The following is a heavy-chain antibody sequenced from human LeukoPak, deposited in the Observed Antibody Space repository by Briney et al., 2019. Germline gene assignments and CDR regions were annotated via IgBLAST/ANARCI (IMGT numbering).Heavy chain of an antibody. Sequence: VASVKVSCTASGYTFTGYYMHWVRQAPGQGLEWMGIINPSGGSTSYAQKFQGRVTMTRDTSTSTVYMELSSLRSEDTAVYYCARVSYDYYFDYWGQGTLVTVSS. J-gene: IGHJ4*02. CDR1: GYTFTGYY. CDR2: INPSGGST. V-gene: IGHV1-46*01. CDR3: ARVSYDYYFDY. D-gene: IGHD5-12*01.